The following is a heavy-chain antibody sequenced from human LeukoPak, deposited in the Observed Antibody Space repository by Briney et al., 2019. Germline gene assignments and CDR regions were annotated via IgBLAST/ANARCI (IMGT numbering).Heavy chain of an antibody. V-gene: IGHV1-18*01. CDR3: ARGTYMDV. CDR2: VRTYNGDT. Sequence: ASVKVSCKASGYTFTSYGISWVRQAPGQGLEWMGWVRTYNGDTNYAQRLQGRVTMTTDTSTGTAYMELRSLTSDDTAVYYCARGTYMDVWGKGTTVTVSS. J-gene: IGHJ6*03. CDR1: GYTFTSYG.